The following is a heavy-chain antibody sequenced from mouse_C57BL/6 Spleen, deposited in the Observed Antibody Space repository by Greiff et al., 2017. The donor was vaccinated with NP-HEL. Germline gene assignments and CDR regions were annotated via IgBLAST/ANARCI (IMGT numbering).Heavy chain of an antibody. CDR2: ISSGGSYT. V-gene: IGHV5-6*01. CDR3: ARQRITTVVAHWYFDV. J-gene: IGHJ1*03. Sequence: EVQLVESGGDLVKPGGSLKLSCAASGFTFSSYGMSWVRQTPDKRLEWVATISSGGSYTYYPDSVKGRFTISRDNAKNTLYLQMSSLKSEDTAMYYCARQRITTVVAHWYFDVWGTGTTVTVSS. D-gene: IGHD1-1*01. CDR1: GFTFSSYG.